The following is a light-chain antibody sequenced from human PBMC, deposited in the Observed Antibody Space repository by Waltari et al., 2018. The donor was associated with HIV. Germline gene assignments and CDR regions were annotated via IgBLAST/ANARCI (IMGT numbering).Light chain of an antibody. CDR2: EVD. V-gene: IGLV2-8*01. J-gene: IGLJ1*01. CDR3: ATWNDSLSGYV. CDR1: RSDIGNYAS. Sequence: QSALTQPPSASGSPEQSVTLSCTGTRSDIGNYASVSWYQQHPGKAPKLLIYEVDKRPSGVPDRFSGSKSGTSASLAISGLRSEDEADYYCATWNDSLSGYVFGTGTKVTV.